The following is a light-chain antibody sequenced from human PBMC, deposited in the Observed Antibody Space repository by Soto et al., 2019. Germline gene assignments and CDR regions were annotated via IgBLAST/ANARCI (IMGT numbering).Light chain of an antibody. J-gene: IGKJ2*01. V-gene: IGKV2-30*02. CDR2: KVS. CDR3: MQGTHLPFT. Sequence: DVVMTQSPLSLPVTLGEPASISCRSSQSLVHSDGNTYLNWCQQRPGQSPRRLIYKVSTRNSGVPYRLSGRGSSTDFTLRISSVEAEDVGVYYCMQGTHLPFTFGQGTKLEIK. CDR1: QSLVHSDGNTY.